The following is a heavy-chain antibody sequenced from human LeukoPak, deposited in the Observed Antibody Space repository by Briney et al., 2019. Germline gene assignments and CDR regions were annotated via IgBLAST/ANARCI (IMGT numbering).Heavy chain of an antibody. J-gene: IGHJ3*02. CDR2: INPNSGGT. CDR3: ARHSSGYYYGLPFDI. CDR1: GYTFTGYY. V-gene: IGHV1-2*02. D-gene: IGHD3-22*01. Sequence: ASVKVSCKASGYTFTGYYMHWVRQAPGQGLEWMGWINPNSGGTNYAQKFQGRVTMTRDTSTSTVYMELSSLRSEDTAVYYCARHSSGYYYGLPFDIWGQGTMVTVSS.